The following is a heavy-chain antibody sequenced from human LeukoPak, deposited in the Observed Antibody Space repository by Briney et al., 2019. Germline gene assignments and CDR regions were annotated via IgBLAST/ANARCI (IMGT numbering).Heavy chain of an antibody. V-gene: IGHV4-39*07. CDR3: AREGYSGYDYDAFDI. D-gene: IGHD5-12*01. J-gene: IGHJ3*02. CDR1: GGSISSSSYY. CDR2: IYYSGST. Sequence: PSETLSLTCTVSGGSISSSSYYWGWIRQPPGKGLEWIGSIYYSGSTYYNPSLKSRVTISVDTSKNQFSLKLSSVTAADTAVYYCAREGYSGYDYDAFDIWGQGTMVTVSS.